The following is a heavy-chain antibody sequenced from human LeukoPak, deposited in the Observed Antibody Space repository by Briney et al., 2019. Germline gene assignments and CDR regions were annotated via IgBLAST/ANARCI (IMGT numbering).Heavy chain of an antibody. CDR2: IKQDGSEK. V-gene: IGHV3-7*01. D-gene: IGHD3-10*02. Sequence: HPGGSLRLSCAASGFTFSHYYMSWVRQAPGKGLEWVANIKQDGSEKYYVDSVKGRFTISRDNAKNSLYLQMNSLRAEDTAVYYCARVPYLFGELWVYFQHWGQGTLVTVSS. CDR3: ARVPYLFGELWVYFQH. CDR1: GFTFSHYY. J-gene: IGHJ1*01.